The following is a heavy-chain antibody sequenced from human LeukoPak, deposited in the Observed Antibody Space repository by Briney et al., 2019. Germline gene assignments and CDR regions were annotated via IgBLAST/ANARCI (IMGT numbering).Heavy chain of an antibody. Sequence: GGSLRLSCEASGFTFSNYNMNWVRQAPGKELEWVSSVTSTSSYIYYADSVKGRFTISRDNSKNTLYLQMNSLRAEDTAVYYCARAYYYHYYMDVWGKGTMVTVSS. V-gene: IGHV3-21*04. J-gene: IGHJ6*03. CDR3: ARAYYYHYYMDV. CDR1: GFTFSNYN. CDR2: VTSTSSYI.